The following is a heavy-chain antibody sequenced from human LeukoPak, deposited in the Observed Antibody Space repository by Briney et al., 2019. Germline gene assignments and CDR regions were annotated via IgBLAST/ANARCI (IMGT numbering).Heavy chain of an antibody. CDR1: GYTFTGYY. Sequence: ASVKVSCKASGYTFTGYYMHWVRQAPGQGLEWMGWINPNSGGTNYAQKFQGRVTMTRDTSISTAYMELSRLRSDDTAVYYCATRGYCSGGSCYRRPGSEYFQHWGQGTLVTVPS. CDR3: ATRGYCSGGSCYRRPGSEYFQH. V-gene: IGHV1-2*02. J-gene: IGHJ1*01. D-gene: IGHD2-15*01. CDR2: INPNSGGT.